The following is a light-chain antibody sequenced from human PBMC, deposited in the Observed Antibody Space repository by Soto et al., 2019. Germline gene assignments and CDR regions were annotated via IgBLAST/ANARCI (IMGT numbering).Light chain of an antibody. V-gene: IGLV2-14*01. CDR1: SSDVGGYNY. CDR3: SSYSSSSPYVV. J-gene: IGLJ2*01. Sequence: QSALTQPASVSGSPGQSITISCTGTSSDVGGYNYVSWYQQHRGKAPKLMIYDVSNRPSGVSNRFSGSKSGNTASLTISGLQAEDEADYYCSSYSSSSPYVVSGGGTKLTVL. CDR2: DVS.